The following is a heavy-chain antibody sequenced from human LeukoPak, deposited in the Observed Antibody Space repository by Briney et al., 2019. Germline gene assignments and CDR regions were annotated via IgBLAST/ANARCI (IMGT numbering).Heavy chain of an antibody. Sequence: GGSLRLSCAASGFYFRDHWMDWVRQAPGKGLEWVGHIKTDGSETYYLDSLKGRISIPRDNTNNALYLQMNSLRVEDTAVYYCVKNDGWFHLAQWGQGTLVTVSS. CDR1: GFYFRDHW. CDR3: VKNDGWFHLAQ. J-gene: IGHJ4*02. V-gene: IGHV3-7*03. D-gene: IGHD6-19*01. CDR2: IKTDGSET.